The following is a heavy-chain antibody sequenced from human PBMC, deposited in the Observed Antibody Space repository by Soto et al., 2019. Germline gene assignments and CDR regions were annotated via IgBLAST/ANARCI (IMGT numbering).Heavy chain of an antibody. Sequence: PSETLSLTCVVYDGSLTEYHWSWIRQYPGKGLEWIGYIYYSGNTYYNPSLKSRVSISLDTSKSQFSLKLDSVTAADTAVYYCARTTAVPNSLRSRYFFDYWGQGTQVTVSS. CDR3: ARTTAVPNSLRSRYFFDY. CDR1: DGSLTEYH. V-gene: IGHV4-31*11. D-gene: IGHD4-17*01. J-gene: IGHJ4*02. CDR2: IYYSGNT.